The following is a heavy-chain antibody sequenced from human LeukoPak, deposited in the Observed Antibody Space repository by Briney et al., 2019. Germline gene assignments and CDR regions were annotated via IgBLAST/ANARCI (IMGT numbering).Heavy chain of an antibody. Sequence: GGSLRLSCAASGFTFSSYEMNWVRQAPGKGLEWISYISSSGSTIYYADSVKGRLTISRDNAKNSLYLQMNSLRAEDTAVYYCARYSSSDAFDIWGQGTMVTVSS. D-gene: IGHD6-6*01. V-gene: IGHV3-48*03. CDR2: ISSSGSTI. CDR1: GFTFSSYE. J-gene: IGHJ3*02. CDR3: ARYSSSDAFDI.